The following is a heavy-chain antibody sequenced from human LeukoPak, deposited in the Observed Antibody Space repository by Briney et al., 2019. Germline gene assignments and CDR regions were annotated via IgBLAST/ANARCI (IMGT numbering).Heavy chain of an antibody. D-gene: IGHD5-18*01. CDR3: ARQGGYSYGRAYYYYYGMDV. J-gene: IGHJ6*02. CDR2: IYYSGST. V-gene: IGHV4-59*08. CDR1: GGSISSYY. Sequence: SSETLSLTCTVSGGSISSYYWSWIRQPPGKGLEWIGYIYYSGSTNYNPSLKSRVTISVDTSKNQFSLKLSSVTAADTAVYYCARQGGYSYGRAYYYYYGMDVWGQGTTVTVSS.